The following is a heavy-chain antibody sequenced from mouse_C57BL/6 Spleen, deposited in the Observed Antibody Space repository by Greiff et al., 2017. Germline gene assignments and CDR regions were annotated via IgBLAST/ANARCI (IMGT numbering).Heavy chain of an antibody. CDR1: GYAFSSSW. V-gene: IGHV1-82*01. CDR2: IYPGDGDT. CDR3: ARRGGSYYFDY. J-gene: IGHJ2*01. Sequence: VQLQQSGPELVKPGASVKISCKASGYAFSSSWMNWVKQRPGKVLEWIGRIYPGDGDTNYNGKFKGKATLTADKSSSTAYMQLSSLTSEDSAVYFCARRGGSYYFDYWGQGTTLTVSS. D-gene: IGHD1-1*02.